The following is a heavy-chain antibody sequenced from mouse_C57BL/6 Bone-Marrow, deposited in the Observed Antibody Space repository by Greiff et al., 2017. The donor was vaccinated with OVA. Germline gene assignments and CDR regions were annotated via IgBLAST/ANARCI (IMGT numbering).Heavy chain of an antibody. J-gene: IGHJ4*01. CDR2: IYPGDGDT. D-gene: IGHD1-1*01. CDR1: GYAFSSSW. CDR3: AILIYYYGSSPSMDY. Sequence: VQRVESGPELVKPGASVKISCKASGYAFSSSWMNWVKQRPGKGLEWIGRIYPGDGDTNYNGKFKGKATLTADKSSSTAYMQLSSLTSEDSAVYFCAILIYYYGSSPSMDYWGQGTSVTVSS. V-gene: IGHV1-82*01.